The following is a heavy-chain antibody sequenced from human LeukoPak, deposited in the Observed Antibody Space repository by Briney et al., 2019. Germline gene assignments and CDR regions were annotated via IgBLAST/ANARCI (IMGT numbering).Heavy chain of an antibody. CDR3: AIELYGRFEY. CDR2: INPYNGNT. Sequence: ASVKVSCKASGYTFTTYGISWVRQAPGQGLECMGWINPYNGNTNYAQKLQGRVTMTTDTSTSTAYMELRSLRSDDKAVYYCAIELYGRFEYWGQGTLVTVSS. V-gene: IGHV1-18*01. J-gene: IGHJ4*02. D-gene: IGHD2-2*02. CDR1: GYTFTTYG.